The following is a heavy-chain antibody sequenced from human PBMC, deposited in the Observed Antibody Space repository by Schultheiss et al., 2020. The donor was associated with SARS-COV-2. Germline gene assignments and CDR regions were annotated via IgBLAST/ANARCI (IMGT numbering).Heavy chain of an antibody. CDR3: ARNAVTKGRRGGAFDI. CDR2: ISAYNGNT. Sequence: ASVKVSCKASGYTFTSYYMHWVRQAPGQGLEWMGWISAYNGNTNYAQKLQGRVTMTTDSSTSTAYMELRSLRSDDTAVYYCARNAVTKGRRGGAFDIWGQGTMVTVSS. V-gene: IGHV1-18*04. D-gene: IGHD4-17*01. CDR1: GYTFTSYY. J-gene: IGHJ3*02.